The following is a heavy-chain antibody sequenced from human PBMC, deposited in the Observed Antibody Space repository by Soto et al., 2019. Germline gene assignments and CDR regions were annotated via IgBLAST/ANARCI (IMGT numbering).Heavy chain of an antibody. CDR2: IYPGDSET. CDR3: ARLGFPGAIYFDS. V-gene: IGHV5-51*01. CDR1: GYNFTTSW. J-gene: IGHJ4*02. Sequence: GESLKISCKGSGYNFTTSWICCFLQMPGKGLEWMGIIYPGDSETKYSPDFEGQVTISADRSTNTAYLQWRSLRASDTAMYYCARLGFPGAIYFDSWGLGTLVTVSS.